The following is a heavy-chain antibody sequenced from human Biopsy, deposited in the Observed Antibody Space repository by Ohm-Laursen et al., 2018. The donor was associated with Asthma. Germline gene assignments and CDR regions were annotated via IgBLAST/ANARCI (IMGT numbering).Heavy chain of an antibody. V-gene: IGHV4-59*01. Sequence: SETLSLTCTVSPGSINDYYWNWIRQFPGKGLEWMGYVYSTGSTRYNPSLKSRVTISVDTSVNQVSLKSTSMTAADTAVYYCARGPELDVWGQGTTVTVSS. CDR1: PGSINDYY. CDR3: ARGPELDV. J-gene: IGHJ6*02. CDR2: VYSTGST.